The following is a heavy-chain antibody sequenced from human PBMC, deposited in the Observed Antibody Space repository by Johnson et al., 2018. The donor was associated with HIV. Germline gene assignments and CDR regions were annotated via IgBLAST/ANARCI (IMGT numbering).Heavy chain of an antibody. Sequence: LVQPGGSLRLSCAASGFTFSSYGMHWVRQAPGKGLEWVARINNDGGSTSYVDSVKGRFTISRDNAKNTLYLQMNSLRADDTAVYYCAREGPSERAGFDIWGQGTMVTVSS. V-gene: IGHV3-74*01. J-gene: IGHJ3*02. CDR1: GFTFSSYG. CDR3: AREGPSERAGFDI. CDR2: INNDGGST.